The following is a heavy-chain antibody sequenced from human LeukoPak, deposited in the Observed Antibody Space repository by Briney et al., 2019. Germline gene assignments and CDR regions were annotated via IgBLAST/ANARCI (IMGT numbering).Heavy chain of an antibody. CDR3: VRAPPGTGWLIDH. V-gene: IGHV3-13*04. D-gene: IGHD6-19*01. J-gene: IGHJ4*02. CDR2: INTAADT. Sequence: QPGGSLILSCAASGFAFSNYDMLWVRQATGKGLEWVSAINTAADTYYPDSVKGRFTISRENAKSSLYLQMNSLRVGDTAVYYCVRAPPGTGWLIDHWGQGTLVAVSS. CDR1: GFAFSNYD.